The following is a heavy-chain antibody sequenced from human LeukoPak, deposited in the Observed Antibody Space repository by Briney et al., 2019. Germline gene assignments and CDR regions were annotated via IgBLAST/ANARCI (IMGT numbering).Heavy chain of an antibody. Sequence: GGSLRLSCAASGFTFSSSWMHWVRQAPGEGLVWVSRINPDGSSTSYADSVKGRFTISRDNAKNTLYLQMNSLRAEDTAVYYCASRNRAAAAPYYFDYWGQGTMVTVSS. CDR2: INPDGSST. CDR3: ASRNRAAAAPYYFDY. D-gene: IGHD6-13*01. V-gene: IGHV3-74*01. J-gene: IGHJ4*02. CDR1: GFTFSSSW.